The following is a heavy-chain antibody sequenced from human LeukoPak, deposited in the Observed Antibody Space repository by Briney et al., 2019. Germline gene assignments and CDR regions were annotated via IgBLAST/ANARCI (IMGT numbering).Heavy chain of an antibody. V-gene: IGHV3-7*01. CDR3: ARDQDRLDMVRGGLAPFDY. Sequence: QSGGSLRLSCAASGFTFSSYWMSWVRQAPGKGLEWVANIKQDGSEKYYVDSVKGRFTISRDNAKNSLYLQMNSLRAEDTAVYYCARDQDRLDMVRGGLAPFDYWGQGTLVTVSS. D-gene: IGHD3-10*01. CDR2: IKQDGSEK. J-gene: IGHJ4*02. CDR1: GFTFSSYW.